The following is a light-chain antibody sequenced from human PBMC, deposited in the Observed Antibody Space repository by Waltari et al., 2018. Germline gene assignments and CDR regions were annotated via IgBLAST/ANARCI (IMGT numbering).Light chain of an antibody. V-gene: IGKV1-8*01. Sequence: AIRITQSPSSLSAPTGDRVTITCRASQVISSSLTWYQQKPGKAPKPLIYAASPLQSGVPSRFSGSGSGTDFTLTISCLQSEDFATYYCQQYYSYPRTFGQGTKVEIK. J-gene: IGKJ1*01. CDR1: QVISSS. CDR2: AAS. CDR3: QQYYSYPRT.